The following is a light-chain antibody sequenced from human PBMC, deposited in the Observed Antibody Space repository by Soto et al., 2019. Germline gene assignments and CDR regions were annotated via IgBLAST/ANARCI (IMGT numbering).Light chain of an antibody. Sequence: TLSRGTVSLTKRERATLFVSASQSVSSNFLAWYKQKPGQAPRLLIYGASTRATGIPARFSGSGSGTEFTLTICSLQSEDFAVYYCQEYNIWPIRFGHVRRPAIK. V-gene: IGKV3-15*01. CDR3: QEYNIWPIR. CDR1: QSVSSN. J-gene: IGKJ5*01. CDR2: GAS.